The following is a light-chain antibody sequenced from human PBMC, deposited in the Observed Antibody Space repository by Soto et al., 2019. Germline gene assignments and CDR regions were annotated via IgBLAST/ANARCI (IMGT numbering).Light chain of an antibody. CDR3: QQRSNWPPVT. V-gene: IGKV3-11*01. Sequence: EIVFTHSPTTLSLSPGERATLSCRASQSINRHLAWYRQKPGQAPRLLIYDASNRATGIPARFSGSGSGTDFTLTISSLEPEDFGVYYCQQRSNWPPVTFGGGTKVDI. J-gene: IGKJ4*01. CDR1: QSINRH. CDR2: DAS.